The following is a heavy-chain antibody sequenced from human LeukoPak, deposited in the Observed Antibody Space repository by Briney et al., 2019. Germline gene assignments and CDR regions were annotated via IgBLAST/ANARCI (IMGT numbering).Heavy chain of an antibody. CDR2: IYYSGST. Sequence: SETLSLTCTVSGGSISSYYWSWIRQPPGKGLEWIGYIYYSGSTNYNPSLKSRVTMSVDTSKNQFSLKLSSVTAADTAVYYCARHSDIVATIGHHNWFDPWGQGTLVTVSS. V-gene: IGHV4-59*08. CDR3: ARHSDIVATIGHHNWFDP. CDR1: GGSISSYY. D-gene: IGHD5-12*01. J-gene: IGHJ5*02.